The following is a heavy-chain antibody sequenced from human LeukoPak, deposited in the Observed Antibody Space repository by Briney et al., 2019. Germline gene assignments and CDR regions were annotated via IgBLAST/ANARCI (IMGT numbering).Heavy chain of an antibody. CDR2: IKYDGSTS. D-gene: IGHD2-2*01. V-gene: IGHV3-74*01. CDR3: ARDEYTSPCDY. J-gene: IGHJ4*02. CDR1: GFTFTTYW. Sequence: GGSLRLSCEASGFTFTTYWIHWVRQGPGKGLVWVSRIKYDGSTSNYADSVKGRFTISRDNAKNSLYLQMSSLRADDTAVYYCARDEYTSPCDYWGQGTLVTVSS.